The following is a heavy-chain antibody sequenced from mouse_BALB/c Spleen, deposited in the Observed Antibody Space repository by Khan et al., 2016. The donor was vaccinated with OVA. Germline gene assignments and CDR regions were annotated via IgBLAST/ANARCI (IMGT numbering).Heavy chain of an antibody. J-gene: IGHJ4*01. CDR3: AKFTPDYYSMDY. Sequence: QVRLQQSGPGLVAPSQSLSITCTVSGFSLTSYGVSWIRQPPGKGLEWLGVIWGDGSTNYHSTLISRLIISKDNSKSQVFLKLNSLQTVDTATYYCAKFTPDYYSMDYWGQGTSVTVSS. CDR2: IWGDGST. V-gene: IGHV2-3*01. CDR1: GFSLTSYG. D-gene: IGHD1-1*01.